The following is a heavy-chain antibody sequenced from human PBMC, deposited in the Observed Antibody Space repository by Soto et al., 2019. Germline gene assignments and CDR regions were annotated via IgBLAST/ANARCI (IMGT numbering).Heavy chain of an antibody. V-gene: IGHV1-18*01. J-gene: IGHJ4*02. CDR1: GDTFTRYG. Sequence: ASVKVSCNASGDTFTRYGVSWARRAPGQGLEWMGWISAYNGNTNYAQKLQGRVTMTTDTSTSTAYMELRSLRSDDTAVYYCARDVAGIAAAGYPPDNAFDYWDQGTLVTVSS. CDR3: ARDVAGIAAAGYPPDNAFDY. CDR2: ISAYNGNT. D-gene: IGHD6-13*01.